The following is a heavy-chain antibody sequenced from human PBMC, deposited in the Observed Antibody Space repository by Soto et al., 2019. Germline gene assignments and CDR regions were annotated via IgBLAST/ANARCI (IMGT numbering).Heavy chain of an antibody. D-gene: IGHD3-10*01. Sequence: TSETLSLTCTVAGGSISSGGYYWSWIRQPPGKGLEWIGNIYYSGSTYYNPSLKSRVTISVDTSKKQFPLKLSSVTAADTAVYYCASRKSSPYFDYWGQGTLVTVSS. V-gene: IGHV4-30-4*01. CDR1: GGSISSGGYY. CDR2: IYYSGST. J-gene: IGHJ4*02. CDR3: ASRKSSPYFDY.